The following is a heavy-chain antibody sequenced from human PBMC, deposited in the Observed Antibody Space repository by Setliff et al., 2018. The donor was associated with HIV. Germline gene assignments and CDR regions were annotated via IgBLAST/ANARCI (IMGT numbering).Heavy chain of an antibody. D-gene: IGHD6-13*01. CDR1: EYSFTSHW. Sequence: LKISCKGSEYSFTSHWIGWVRQMPGKGLEWMGIIHPVDSDARYSPSFQGQVTMSVDNSINTAYLQWGSLKASDTAFYYCARHRHTAAGTLDAFDLWGQGTMVTV. J-gene: IGHJ3*01. V-gene: IGHV5-51*01. CDR2: IHPVDSDA. CDR3: ARHRHTAAGTLDAFDL.